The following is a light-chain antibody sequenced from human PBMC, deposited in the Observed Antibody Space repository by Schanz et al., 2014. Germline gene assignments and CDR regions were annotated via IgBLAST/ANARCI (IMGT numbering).Light chain of an antibody. J-gene: IGKJ2*01. CDR2: GAS. V-gene: IGKV3-15*01. CDR3: QHYNNWPRT. Sequence: EIVLTQSPATLSVSPGERATLSCRASQSVSSNLAWYQQKPGQAPRLLIYGASTRAIGIPARFSGSGSGTDFNLIISSLQSEDVATYYCQHYNNWPRTFGQGTKLEIK. CDR1: QSVSSN.